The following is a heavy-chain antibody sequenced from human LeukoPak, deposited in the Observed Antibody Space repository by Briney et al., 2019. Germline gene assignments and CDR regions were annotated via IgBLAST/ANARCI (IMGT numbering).Heavy chain of an antibody. D-gene: IGHD6-13*01. CDR2: INGSGGST. CDR1: GFTFSSYA. CDR3: ARDPRHDRVAAGTIDY. Sequence: GGSLRLSCAASGFTFSSYAMSWVRQAPGKGLEWVSAINGSGGSTYYADSVKGRFTISRDNSKNTLYLQMNSLRAEDTAVYYCARDPRHDRVAAGTIDYWGQGTLVTVSS. J-gene: IGHJ4*02. V-gene: IGHV3-23*01.